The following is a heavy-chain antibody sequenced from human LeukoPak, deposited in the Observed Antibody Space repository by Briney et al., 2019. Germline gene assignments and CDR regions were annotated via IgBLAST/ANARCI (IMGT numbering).Heavy chain of an antibody. Sequence: GGSLRLSCAASGFTFSSYGMHWVRQAPGKGLEWVAVISYDGSNKYYADSVKGRFTISRDNSKNTLYLQMNSLRAEDTAVYYCAKPIEGYSYGWIHPAPDDYWGQGTLVTVSS. CDR3: AKPIEGYSYGWIHPAPDDY. J-gene: IGHJ4*02. V-gene: IGHV3-30*18. CDR1: GFTFSSYG. CDR2: ISYDGSNK. D-gene: IGHD5-18*01.